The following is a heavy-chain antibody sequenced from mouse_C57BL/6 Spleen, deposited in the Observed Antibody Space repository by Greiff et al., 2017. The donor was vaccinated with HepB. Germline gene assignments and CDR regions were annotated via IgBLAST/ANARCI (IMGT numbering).Heavy chain of an antibody. Sequence: EVMLVESGGGLVKPGGSLKLSCAASGFTFSDYGMHWVRQAPEKGLEWVAYISSGSSTIYYADTVKGRFTITRDNAKNTLFLQMTSLRSEDTAMYYCARSMVTTGDFDYWGQGTTLTVSS. J-gene: IGHJ2*01. CDR1: GFTFSDYG. CDR3: ARSMVTTGDFDY. V-gene: IGHV5-17*01. CDR2: ISSGSSTI. D-gene: IGHD2-2*01.